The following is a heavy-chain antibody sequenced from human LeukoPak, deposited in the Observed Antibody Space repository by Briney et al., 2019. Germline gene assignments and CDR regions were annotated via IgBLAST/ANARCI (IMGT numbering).Heavy chain of an antibody. CDR2: IIPILGIA. V-gene: IGHV1-69*04. Sequence: SVKVSCKASGGTFSSYAISWVRQAPGQGLEWMGRIIPILGIANYAQKFQGRVTITADKSTSTAYMELSSPRSEDTAVYYCARDRGYCSGGSCYYDYYYYGMDVWGQGTTVTVSS. CDR3: ARDRGYCSGGSCYYDYYYYGMDV. CDR1: GGTFSSYA. D-gene: IGHD2-15*01. J-gene: IGHJ6*02.